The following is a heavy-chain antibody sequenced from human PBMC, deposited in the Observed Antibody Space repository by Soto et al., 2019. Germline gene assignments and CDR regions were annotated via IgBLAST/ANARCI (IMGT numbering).Heavy chain of an antibody. J-gene: IGHJ4*02. CDR2: INRDLNT. CDR3: VNGDYY. V-gene: IGHV3-48*01. CDR1: GFTFSNHV. D-gene: IGHD4-17*01. Sequence: EEQLVESGGGLVQPGGSLRLSCAASGFTFSNHVMNWVRQAPGRGLEWGSSINRDLNTYYADSVKGRFTISRDNAKDSLYLQMNSLRADDTAVYYCVNGDYYVGQGTLVTVSS.